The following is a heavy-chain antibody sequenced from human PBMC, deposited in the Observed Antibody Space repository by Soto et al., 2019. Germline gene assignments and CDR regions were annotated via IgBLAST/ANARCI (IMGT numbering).Heavy chain of an antibody. CDR2: VYYSGST. D-gene: IGHD5-18*01. Sequence: SETLSLTCTVSGGSISSYYWSWIRQPPGKGLEWIGYVYYSGSTNYNPSLKSRVTISVDTSKNQFSLRLSSVTAAHTAVYYCPRVGSSYGYVGWFDPCGQGTLVTVSS. V-gene: IGHV4-59*01. CDR3: PRVGSSYGYVGWFDP. J-gene: IGHJ5*02. CDR1: GGSISSYY.